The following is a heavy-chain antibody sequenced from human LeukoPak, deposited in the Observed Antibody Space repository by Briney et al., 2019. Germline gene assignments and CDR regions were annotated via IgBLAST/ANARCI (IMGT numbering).Heavy chain of an antibody. CDR2: IDTAGNT. J-gene: IGHJ3*02. V-gene: IGHV3-13*04. CDR1: GFTFSSYD. Sequence: PGGSLRLSCAASGFTFSSYDMHWVRQATGKGLQWISDIDTAGNTFYPGSVRGRFTISRENAKNSLYLQMNNVRAGDTAVYYCARTSKVTSVMDIWGQGTMATVSS. CDR3: ARTSKVTSVMDI. D-gene: IGHD3-16*01.